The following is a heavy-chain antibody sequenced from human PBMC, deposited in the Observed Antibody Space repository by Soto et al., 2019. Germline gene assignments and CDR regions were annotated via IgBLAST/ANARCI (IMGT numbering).Heavy chain of an antibody. J-gene: IGHJ4*02. CDR2: TRNKANSYTT. D-gene: IGHD3-10*01. V-gene: IGHV3-72*01. CDR3: ASSKAYYYLG. Sequence: EVQLVESGGGLVQPGGSLRLSCAASGFAFNDHYMDWVRQAPGKGLEWVGRTRNKANSYTTEYAASVKARFNISRDDSKNSMYLQTNSLKTEATAVYYCASSKAYYYLGWGQGTLVTVSS. CDR1: GFAFNDHY.